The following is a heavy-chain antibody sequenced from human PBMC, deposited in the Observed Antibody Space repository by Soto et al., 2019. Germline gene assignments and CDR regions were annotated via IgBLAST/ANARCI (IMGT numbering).Heavy chain of an antibody. Sequence: QVQLVQSGAEVKKPGSSVKVSCKASGNTLSSYAFTWLRQAPGKGFELMGTIIPTLRTTEYEQKFQGRVTITADESTTTVYMELSGLTSGDTGIYFCARGYQPILPFDFWGQGTLVTVSS. D-gene: IGHD2-15*01. CDR1: GNTLSSYA. CDR3: ARGYQPILPFDF. J-gene: IGHJ4*02. V-gene: IGHV1-69*11. CDR2: IIPTLRTT.